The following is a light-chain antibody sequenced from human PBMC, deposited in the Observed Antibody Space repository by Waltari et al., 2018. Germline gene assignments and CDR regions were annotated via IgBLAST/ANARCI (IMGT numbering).Light chain of an antibody. CDR2: DAS. CDR3: QQYNNWPRV. V-gene: IGKV3-15*01. Sequence: EIVMTHSPATLSVSPGERATLSCRASQSVSSNLVWYQQKPGQAPRLIIYDASTRATGIPARFSGSGSGTEFTLTISSLQSEDFAVYHCQQYNNWPRVFGPGTKVDIK. CDR1: QSVSSN. J-gene: IGKJ3*01.